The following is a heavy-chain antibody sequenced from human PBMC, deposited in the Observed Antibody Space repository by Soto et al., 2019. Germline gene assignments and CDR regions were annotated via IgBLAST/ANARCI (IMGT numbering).Heavy chain of an antibody. Sequence: QVQLVESGGGVVQPGRSLRLSCAASGFTFSSYAMHWVRQGPGTGLEWVAVISYDGSNKYYADSVKGRFTISRDNSKNTLYLQMNSLRAEDTVVYYCARALGGYYDSSGYYYAAYWGQGTLVTVSS. CDR1: GFTFSSYA. D-gene: IGHD3-22*01. J-gene: IGHJ4*02. CDR2: ISYDGSNK. V-gene: IGHV3-30-3*01. CDR3: ARALGGYYDSSGYYYAAY.